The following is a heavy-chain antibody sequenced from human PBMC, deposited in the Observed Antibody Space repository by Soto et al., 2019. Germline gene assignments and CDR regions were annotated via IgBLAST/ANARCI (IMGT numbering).Heavy chain of an antibody. J-gene: IGHJ6*02. CDR2: ISSSSSYI. CDR3: ARDAGGGGYYYYGMGV. V-gene: IGHV3-21*01. CDR1: GFTFSSYS. Sequence: PGGSLRLSCAASGFTFSSYSMNWVRQAPGKGLEWVSSISSSSSYIYYADSVKGRFTISRDNAKNSLYLQMNSLRAEDTAVYYCARDAGGGGYYYYGMGVWGQGTTVTVSS. D-gene: IGHD3-16*01.